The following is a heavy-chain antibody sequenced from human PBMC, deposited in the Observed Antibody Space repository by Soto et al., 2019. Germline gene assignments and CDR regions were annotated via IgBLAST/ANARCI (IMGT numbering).Heavy chain of an antibody. D-gene: IGHD6-19*01. CDR3: AKDQSGWQI. CDR1: GFTFDDYA. J-gene: IGHJ3*02. Sequence: GGSLRLSCAASGFTFDDYAMHWVRQAPGKGLEWVSGISWNSGSIGHADSVKGRFTISRDNAKNSLYLQMNSLRAEDTALYYCAKDQSGWQIWGQGTMVTVSS. V-gene: IGHV3-9*01. CDR2: ISWNSGSI.